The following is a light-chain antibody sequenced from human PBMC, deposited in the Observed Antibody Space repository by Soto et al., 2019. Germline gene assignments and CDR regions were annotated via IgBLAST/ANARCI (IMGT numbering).Light chain of an antibody. CDR3: SSYTSFDTVI. V-gene: IGLV2-18*02. J-gene: IGLJ2*01. Sequence: QSALTQPPSVSGSPGLSVTISCTGSSSDIGSYTRVSWYQQPPASAPKLLIYEVTRRASGAPDRFSGSASGNTASLTISGVQAEDEADYYCSSYTSFDTVIFDGGTKLTVL. CDR2: EVT. CDR1: SSDIGSYTR.